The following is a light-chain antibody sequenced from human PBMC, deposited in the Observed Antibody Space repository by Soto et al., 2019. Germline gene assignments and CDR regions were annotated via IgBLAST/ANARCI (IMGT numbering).Light chain of an antibody. V-gene: IGKV3-11*01. CDR3: QQRGDWPRT. J-gene: IGKJ1*01. CDR2: DAS. Sequence: EIVLTQSPGIMSLSPGERSTLSCRASQSVGSYLVWYQQKPGQAPRLLIYDASNRATGIPARFSGSGSGTDFTLTISSLEPEDFAVYYCQQRGDWPRTFGQGTKVDIK. CDR1: QSVGSY.